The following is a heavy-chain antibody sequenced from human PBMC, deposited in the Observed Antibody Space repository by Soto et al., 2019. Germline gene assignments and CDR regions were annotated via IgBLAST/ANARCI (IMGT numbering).Heavy chain of an antibody. CDR1: GGTFSSYA. CDR3: ATKGWYSSSWYFDY. D-gene: IGHD6-13*01. Sequence: QVQQVQAGAEVKKPGSSVKVSCKASGGTFSSYAISWVRQAPGQGLEWMGVIIPIFGTANYAQKFQGRVTITADDSTSTAYMELSSLRSEDKALYYCATKGWYSSSWYFDYWGQGTLVTVSS. V-gene: IGHV1-69*01. CDR2: IIPIFGTA. J-gene: IGHJ4*02.